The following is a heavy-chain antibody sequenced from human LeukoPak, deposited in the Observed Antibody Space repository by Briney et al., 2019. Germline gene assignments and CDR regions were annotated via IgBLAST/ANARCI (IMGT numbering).Heavy chain of an antibody. V-gene: IGHV3-21*01. CDR3: ARDEVRGYGYLGY. Sequence: GGSLRLSCAASGFTFSSYSMNWVRQAPGKGLEWVSSISSSSSYIYYADSVKGRFTISRDNAKNSLYLQMNSLRAEDTAAYYCARDEVRGYGYLGYWGQGTLVTVSS. D-gene: IGHD2-2*03. CDR1: GFTFSSYS. J-gene: IGHJ4*02. CDR2: ISSSSSYI.